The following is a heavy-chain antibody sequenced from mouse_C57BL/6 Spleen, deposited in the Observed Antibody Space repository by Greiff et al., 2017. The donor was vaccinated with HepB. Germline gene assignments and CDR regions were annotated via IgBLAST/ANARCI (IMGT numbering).Heavy chain of an antibody. D-gene: IGHD1-1*01. Sequence: EVKLQESGPGLVKPSQSLSLTCSVTGYSITSGYYWNWIRQFPGNKLEWMGYISYDGSNNYNPSLKNRISITRDTSKNQFFLKLNSVTTEDTATYYCARDKDLGYGSSYDYWGQGTTLTVSS. CDR1: GYSITSGYY. J-gene: IGHJ2*01. V-gene: IGHV3-6*01. CDR2: ISYDGSN. CDR3: ARDKDLGYGSSYDY.